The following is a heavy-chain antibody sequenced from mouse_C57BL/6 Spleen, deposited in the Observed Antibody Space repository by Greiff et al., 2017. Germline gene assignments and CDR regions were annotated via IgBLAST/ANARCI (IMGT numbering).Heavy chain of an antibody. CDR2: INPSSGYT. J-gene: IGHJ3*01. V-gene: IGHV1-4*01. D-gene: IGHD2-3*01. Sequence: VKLQESGAELARPGASVKMSCKASGYTFTSYTMHWVKQRPGQGLEWIGYINPSSGYTKYNQKFKDKATLTADKSSSTAYMQLSSLTSEDSAVYYCARPYDGYYGFAYWGQGTLVTVSA. CDR3: ARPYDGYYGFAY. CDR1: GYTFTSYT.